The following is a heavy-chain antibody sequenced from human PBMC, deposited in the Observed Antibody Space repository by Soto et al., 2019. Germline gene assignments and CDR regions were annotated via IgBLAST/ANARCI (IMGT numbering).Heavy chain of an antibody. Sequence: KASETLSLTCTISGGSINTYYWSWIRQHPGKGLEWIGYIYYSGISYYNPSLKSRVSISLDTSRNQFSMTLNSVTAADTAVYYCARNGYTYGMDVWGQGATVTVSS. CDR2: IYYSGIS. CDR3: ARNGYTYGMDV. D-gene: IGHD1-1*01. J-gene: IGHJ6*02. V-gene: IGHV4-59*06. CDR1: GGSINTYY.